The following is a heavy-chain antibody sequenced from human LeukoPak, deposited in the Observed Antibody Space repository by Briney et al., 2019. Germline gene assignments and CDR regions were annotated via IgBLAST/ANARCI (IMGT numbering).Heavy chain of an antibody. J-gene: IGHJ4*02. D-gene: IGHD2-15*01. V-gene: IGHV5-51*01. CDR1: GYSFINYW. CDR3: TTGRFCSGGSCSSSFDF. Sequence: GESLQISCQGSGYSFINYWIGWVRQVPDKGLEWMGIIYPGNSDIRYSPSFQGQVTISVDKSINTAYLQWTSLKASDTAIYYCTTGRFCSGGSCSSSFDFWGQGTLLTVPS. CDR2: IYPGNSDI.